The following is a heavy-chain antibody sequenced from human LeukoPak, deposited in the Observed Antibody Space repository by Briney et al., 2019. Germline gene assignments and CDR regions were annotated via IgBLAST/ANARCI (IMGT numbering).Heavy chain of an antibody. V-gene: IGHV4-59*02. CDR1: GASVNDYF. D-gene: IGHD3-16*01. CDR2: VYSGGTS. Sequence: SETLSLSCSVSGASVNDYFWGWIRQPPGRRLEWIGHVYSGGTSEYSPSPKGRVTISLHASNNQVSLSLTSSTAADTAVYYCAREIVLMMSDVASPYFMDVWGRGTTVTVAS. CDR3: AREIVLMMSDVASPYFMDV. J-gene: IGHJ6*03.